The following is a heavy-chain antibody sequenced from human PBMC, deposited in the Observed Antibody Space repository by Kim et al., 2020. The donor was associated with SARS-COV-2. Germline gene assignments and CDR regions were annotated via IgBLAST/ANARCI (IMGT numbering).Heavy chain of an antibody. Sequence: SETLSLTCTVSGGSISTYYWSWIRQTPGKGLECIGYASYGGSTYYNPSLKSRVTISVDMSKNQFSLKLTSVTAADTAVYYCAGGGNSGWYFDLWGRGTLV. CDR2: ASYGGST. CDR3: AGGGNSGWYFDL. V-gene: IGHV4-59*01. CDR1: GGSISTYY. J-gene: IGHJ2*01. D-gene: IGHD2-21*02.